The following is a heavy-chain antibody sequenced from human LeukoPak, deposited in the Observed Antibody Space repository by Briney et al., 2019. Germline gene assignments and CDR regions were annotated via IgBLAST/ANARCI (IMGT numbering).Heavy chain of an antibody. CDR2: INPNSGGT. J-gene: IGHJ4*02. Sequence: ASVKVSCKASGYTFTGYYMHWARQAPGQGLEWMGWINPNSGGTNYAQKFQGRVTMTRDTSISTAYMELSRLRSDDTAVYYCARVLTPWPLLFDYWGQGTLVTVSS. D-gene: IGHD3-10*01. V-gene: IGHV1-2*02. CDR1: GYTFTGYY. CDR3: ARVLTPWPLLFDY.